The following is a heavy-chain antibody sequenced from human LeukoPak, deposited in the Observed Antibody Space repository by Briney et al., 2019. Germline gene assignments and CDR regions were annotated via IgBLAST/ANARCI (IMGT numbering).Heavy chain of an antibody. CDR2: ISGSGGST. J-gene: IGHJ6*03. Sequence: PGGSLRLSCAASGFTFSSYAMSWVRQAPGKGLEWVSGISGSGGSTYYADSVKGRFTISRDNSKNTLYLQMNSLRAEDTAVYYCAKVLSGAGLYYYYTDVWGKGTTVTVSS. CDR1: GFTFSSYA. CDR3: AKVLSGAGLYYYYTDV. D-gene: IGHD6-25*01. V-gene: IGHV3-23*01.